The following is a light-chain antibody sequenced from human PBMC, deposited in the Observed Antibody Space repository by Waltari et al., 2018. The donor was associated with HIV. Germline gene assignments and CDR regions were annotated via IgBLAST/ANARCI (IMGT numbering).Light chain of an antibody. J-gene: IGLJ2*01. CDR2: GNN. V-gene: IGLV1-40*01. CDR1: SSNIGAGYD. Sequence: QSVLTQPPSVSGAPGQRVTISCTGRSSNIGAGYDVHWYQQVPGKAPKLLIYGNNNRPSGVPDRFSASKSGASPSLAITGLQAEDEADYYCQSHDSSLTGSVFGGGTKLTVL. CDR3: QSHDSSLTGSV.